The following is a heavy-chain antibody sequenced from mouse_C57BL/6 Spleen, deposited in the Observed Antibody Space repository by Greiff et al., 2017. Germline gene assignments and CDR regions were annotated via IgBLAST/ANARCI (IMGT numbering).Heavy chain of an antibody. CDR1: GYSITSGYY. D-gene: IGHD2-4*01. CDR3: ARSLYDYSYYFDY. CDR2: ISYDGSN. Sequence: LMESGPGLVKPSQSLSLTCSVTGYSITSGYYWNWIRQFPGNKLEWMGYISYDGSNNYNPSLKNRISITRDTSKNQFFLKLNSVTTEDTATYYCARSLYDYSYYFDYWGQGTTLTVSS. J-gene: IGHJ2*01. V-gene: IGHV3-6*01.